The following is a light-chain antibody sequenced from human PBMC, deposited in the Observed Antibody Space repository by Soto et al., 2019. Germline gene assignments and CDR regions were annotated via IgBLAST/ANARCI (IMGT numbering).Light chain of an antibody. Sequence: EIVLTQPPGTLSLSPGERATLSCRASQSVSSSYLAWYQQKPGQAPMLLIYGASSRATGIPDRFSGSGSGTDFTLTISRLEPEDFAVYYCQQYGSSLGVTFGGGTKVDI. V-gene: IGKV3-20*01. J-gene: IGKJ4*01. CDR3: QQYGSSLGVT. CDR2: GAS. CDR1: QSVSSSY.